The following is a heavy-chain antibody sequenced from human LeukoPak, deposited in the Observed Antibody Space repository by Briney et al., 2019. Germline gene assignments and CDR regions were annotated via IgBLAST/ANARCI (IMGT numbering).Heavy chain of an antibody. CDR3: ARLCSGGSCYSDAFDI. Sequence: SETLSLTCTVSGGSISSYYWSWIRQPPGKGLEWIGYIYYSGSTNYNPSLKSRVTISVGTSKNQFSLKLSSVTAADTAVYYCARLCSGGSCYSDAFDIWGQGTMVTVSS. V-gene: IGHV4-59*01. CDR1: GGSISSYY. D-gene: IGHD2-15*01. CDR2: IYYSGST. J-gene: IGHJ3*02.